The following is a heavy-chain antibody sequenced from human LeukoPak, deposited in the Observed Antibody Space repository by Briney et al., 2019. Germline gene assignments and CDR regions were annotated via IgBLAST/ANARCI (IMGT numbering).Heavy chain of an antibody. D-gene: IGHD2-15*01. CDR3: AKDTGHCSGGSCSYLDY. CDR2: VSYDGSDK. Sequence: TGGSLRLSCAASGFTFSSYGMHWVRQAPGKGLEWVAVVSYDGSDKYYPDSVKGRFTISRDNSQSTLYMEMNNLRAEDTAVYYCAKDTGHCSGGSCSYLDYWGQGTLVTVSS. CDR1: GFTFSSYG. V-gene: IGHV3-30*18. J-gene: IGHJ4*02.